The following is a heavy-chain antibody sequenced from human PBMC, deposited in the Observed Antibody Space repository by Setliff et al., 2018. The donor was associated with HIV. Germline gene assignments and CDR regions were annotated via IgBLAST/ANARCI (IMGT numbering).Heavy chain of an antibody. CDR2: INTNTGNP. Sequence: ASVKVSCKASGGTFSSYAISWVRQAPGQGLEWMGWINTNTGNPTYAQGFTGRFVFSLDTSVSTAYLQISSLKAEDIAVYYCARDGYYYDSSGHLAYYLDYWGQGTLVTVSS. V-gene: IGHV7-4-1*02. CDR1: GGTFSSYA. CDR3: ARDGYYYDSSGHLAYYLDY. J-gene: IGHJ4*02. D-gene: IGHD3-22*01.